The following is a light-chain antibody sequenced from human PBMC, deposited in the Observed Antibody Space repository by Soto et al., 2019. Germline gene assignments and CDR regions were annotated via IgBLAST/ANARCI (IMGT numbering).Light chain of an antibody. CDR2: GAS. J-gene: IGKJ1*01. Sequence: DIQMTQSPSSLSASLGDRVTITCRASQSIDAYLNWYQHRPGKAPRVLIYGASSLQSGVPSRFSGNGSGTDFTLTISSLQPEDFATYFCQQSYDTPKTFGQGTKVDIK. CDR1: QSIDAY. CDR3: QQSYDTPKT. V-gene: IGKV1-39*01.